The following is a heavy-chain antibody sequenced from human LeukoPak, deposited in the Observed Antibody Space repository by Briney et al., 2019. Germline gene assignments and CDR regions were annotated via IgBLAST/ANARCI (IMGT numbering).Heavy chain of an antibody. Sequence: SETLSLTCAVYGRSFSGYYWSWIRQPPGKGLEWNGEINHSGSTNYNPSLKSRVTISVDTSKNQFSLKLSSVTAADTAVYYCARNVGYYYGSGSYRDYWGQGTLVTVSS. J-gene: IGHJ4*02. CDR1: GRSFSGYY. D-gene: IGHD3-10*01. CDR2: INHSGST. CDR3: ARNVGYYYGSGSYRDY. V-gene: IGHV4-34*01.